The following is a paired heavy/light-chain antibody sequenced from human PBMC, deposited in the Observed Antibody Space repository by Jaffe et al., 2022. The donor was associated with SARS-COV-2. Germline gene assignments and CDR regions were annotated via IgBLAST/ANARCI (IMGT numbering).Light chain of an antibody. Sequence: EIVLTQSPGTLSLSPGERATLSCRASQSVSSSYLAWYQQKPGQAPRLLIYGASSRATGIPDRFSGSGSGTDFTLTISRLEPEDFAVYYCQQYGSSRYTFGQGTKLEIK. J-gene: IGKJ2*01. CDR3: QQYGSSRYT. CDR1: QSVSSSY. V-gene: IGKV3-20*01. CDR2: GAS.
Heavy chain of an antibody. J-gene: IGHJ3*02. CDR2: ISSSSSYI. CDR3: ARTRDSSLLEWFDAFDI. Sequence: EVQLVESGGGLVKPGGSLRLSCAASGFTFSSYSMNWVRQAPGKGLEWVSSISSSSSYIYYADSVKGRFTISRDNAKNSLYLQMNSLRAEDTAVYYCARTRDSSLLEWFDAFDIWGQGTMVTVSS. V-gene: IGHV3-21*01. CDR1: GFTFSSYS. D-gene: IGHD3-22*01.